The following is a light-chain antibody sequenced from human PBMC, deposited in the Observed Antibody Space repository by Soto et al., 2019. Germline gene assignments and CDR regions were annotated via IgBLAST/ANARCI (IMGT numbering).Light chain of an antibody. CDR1: ELPKQF. CDR3: QSADNRGVV. J-gene: IGLJ2*01. CDR2: KDT. V-gene: IGLV3-25*02. Sequence: SYELTQTPSVSVSPGQTATITFSGDELPKQFVFWYQQKPGQAPVLVIQKDTERPSGIPERFSGSTSGTLVTLTISGVQAEDEADYYCQSADNRGVVFGGGTKLTVL.